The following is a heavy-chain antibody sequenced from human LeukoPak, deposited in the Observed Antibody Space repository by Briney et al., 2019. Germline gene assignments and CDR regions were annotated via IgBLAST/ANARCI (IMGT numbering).Heavy chain of an antibody. CDR1: GFTFSDYY. Sequence: GSLRLSCAASGFTFSDYYMSWIRQPPGKGLEWIGEINHSGSTNYNPSLKSRVTISVDTSKNQFSLKLSSVTAADTAVYYCARGRYCSSTSCSPVDYWGQGTLVTVSS. V-gene: IGHV4-34*01. CDR3: ARGRYCSSTSCSPVDY. J-gene: IGHJ4*02. CDR2: INHSGST. D-gene: IGHD2-2*01.